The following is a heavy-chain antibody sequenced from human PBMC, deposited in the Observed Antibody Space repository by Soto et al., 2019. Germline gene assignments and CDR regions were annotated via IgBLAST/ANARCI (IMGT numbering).Heavy chain of an antibody. CDR2: IWYDGSNK. Sequence: GGSLRLSCAASGFTFSSYGMHWVRQAPGKGLEWVAVIWYDGSNKYYADSVKGRFTISRDNSKNTLYLQMNSLRAEDTAVYYCARSAGTDYYYGMDVWGQGTTVTVSS. V-gene: IGHV3-33*01. D-gene: IGHD6-13*01. J-gene: IGHJ6*02. CDR1: GFTFSSYG. CDR3: ARSAGTDYYYGMDV.